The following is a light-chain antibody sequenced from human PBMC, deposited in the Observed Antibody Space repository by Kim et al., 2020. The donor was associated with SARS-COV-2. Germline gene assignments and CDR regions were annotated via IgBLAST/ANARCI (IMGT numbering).Light chain of an antibody. CDR1: QSVSSY. J-gene: IGKJ3*01. CDR3: QQRSNWPRFT. V-gene: IGKV3-11*01. CDR2: DAS. Sequence: SPGERATRSCRASQSVSSYLAWYQQKPGQAPRLLIYDASNRATGIPARFSGSGSGTDFTLTISSLEPEDFAVYYCQQRSNWPRFTFGPGTKVDIK.